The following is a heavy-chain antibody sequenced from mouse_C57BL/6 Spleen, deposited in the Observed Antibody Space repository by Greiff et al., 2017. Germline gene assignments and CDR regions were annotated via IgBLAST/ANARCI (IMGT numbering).Heavy chain of an antibody. CDR2: IYPGSGST. V-gene: IGHV1-55*01. J-gene: IGHJ4*01. CDR1: GYTFTSYW. Sequence: QVQLQQPGAELVKPGASVKMSCKASGYTFTSYWITWVKQRPGQGLEWIGDIYPGSGSTNYNEKFKSKATLTVDTSSSTAYMQLSSLTSEDSAVYYCARGLCSNYEDYGMDYWGQGTSVTVSS. CDR3: ARGLCSNYEDYGMDY. D-gene: IGHD2-5*01.